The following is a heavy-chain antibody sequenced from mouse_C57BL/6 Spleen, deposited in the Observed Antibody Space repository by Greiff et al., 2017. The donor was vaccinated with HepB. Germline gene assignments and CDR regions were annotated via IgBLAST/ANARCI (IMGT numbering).Heavy chain of an antibody. J-gene: IGHJ2*01. Sequence: VQLQQPGAELVMPGASVKLSCKASGYTFTSYWMHWVKQRPGQGLEWIGEIDPSDSYTNYNQKFKGKSTLTVDKSSSTAYMQLSSLTSEDSAVYYCAGGGTVVATPFDYWGQGTTLTVSS. CDR3: AGGGTVVATPFDY. D-gene: IGHD1-1*01. CDR2: IDPSDSYT. CDR1: GYTFTSYW. V-gene: IGHV1-69*01.